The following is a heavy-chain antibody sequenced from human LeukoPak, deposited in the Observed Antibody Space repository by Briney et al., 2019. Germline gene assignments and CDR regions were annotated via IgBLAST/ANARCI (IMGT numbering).Heavy chain of an antibody. CDR2: IFSGAMTKT. Sequence: SETLSLSCSVSGFSISTTSYYWGWLRQSPGNGLELIANIFSGAMTKTNYNPSLKGRVAISADTSRNRFSLTLTSVTAEDTAVYYCARCLYRFGSFYFDLWGQGSLVTVSS. V-gene: IGHV4-39*01. D-gene: IGHD5-18*01. CDR1: GFSISTTSYY. CDR3: ARCLYRFGSFYFDL. J-gene: IGHJ4*02.